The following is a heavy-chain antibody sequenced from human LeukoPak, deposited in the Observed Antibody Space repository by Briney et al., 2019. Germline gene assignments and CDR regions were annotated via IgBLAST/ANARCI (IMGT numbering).Heavy chain of an antibody. D-gene: IGHD7-27*01. CDR1: GYTFTSYD. J-gene: IGHJ4*02. V-gene: IGHV1-8*01. CDR3: MSTSNWGSVIFDY. CDR2: MDSNSDNT. Sequence: GASVKVSCKASGYTFTSYDIHWVRQATGQGLEWMGWMDSNSDNTVYAQRFQGRVTMTRNTSITTAYMELRGPRSEDTAVYYCMSTSNWGSVIFDYWGQGTLVTVSS.